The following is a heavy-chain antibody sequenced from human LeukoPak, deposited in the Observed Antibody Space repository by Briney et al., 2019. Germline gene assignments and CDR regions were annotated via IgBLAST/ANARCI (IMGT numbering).Heavy chain of an antibody. CDR3: AKDHDPYSSSWFDY. V-gene: IGHV3-21*04. CDR1: GFTFSSYS. D-gene: IGHD6-13*01. J-gene: IGHJ5*01. CDR2: ISSSSSYI. Sequence: GGSLRLSCAASGFTFSSYSMNWVRQAPGKGLEWVSSISSSSSYIYYADSVKGRFTISRDNSKNTLYLQMNSLRAEDTAVYYCAKDHDPYSSSWFDYWGQGTLVTVSS.